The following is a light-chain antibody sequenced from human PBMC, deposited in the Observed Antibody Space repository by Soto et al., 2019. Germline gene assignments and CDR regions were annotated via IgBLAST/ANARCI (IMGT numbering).Light chain of an antibody. CDR1: QSISSW. Sequence: DVPMTQSPSTLSASVGDRVTITRRASQSISSWLAWYQQKPGKAPKLLVYKASSLEGGVPARFSSSGSGTDVPLTISSLQPDDFATYYCQQYNSYLWTFGQGTKVEIK. V-gene: IGKV1-5*03. CDR3: QQYNSYLWT. CDR2: KAS. J-gene: IGKJ1*01.